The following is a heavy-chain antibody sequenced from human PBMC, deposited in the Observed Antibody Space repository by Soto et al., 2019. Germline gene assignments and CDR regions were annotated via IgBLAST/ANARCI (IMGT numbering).Heavy chain of an antibody. CDR1: GYSISSGLY. J-gene: IGHJ5*02. Sequence: SETLSLTCAVSGYSISSGLYWGWIRQPPGKGLEWIGTIYRGGITYYNPSLKSRVTISIDTSKNHFSLRLSSVTATDTAVYFCAIGNPDWFDPWGQETLVTVSS. V-gene: IGHV4-38-2*01. D-gene: IGHD1-1*01. CDR3: AIGNPDWFDP. CDR2: IYRGGIT.